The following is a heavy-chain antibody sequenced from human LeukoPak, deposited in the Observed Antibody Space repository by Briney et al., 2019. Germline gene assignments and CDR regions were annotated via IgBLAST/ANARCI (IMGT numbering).Heavy chain of an antibody. Sequence: GESLKISCKGSGYSFTSYWIGWVRQMPGKGLEWMGIIYPGDSDTRYSPSFQGQVTISADKSINTAYLQWSSLKASDTAMYYCARRELENTYYYGSGTYYLWGQGTLVTVSS. J-gene: IGHJ5*02. CDR3: ARRELENTYYYGSGTYYL. CDR2: IYPGDSDT. D-gene: IGHD3-10*01. CDR1: GYSFTSYW. V-gene: IGHV5-51*01.